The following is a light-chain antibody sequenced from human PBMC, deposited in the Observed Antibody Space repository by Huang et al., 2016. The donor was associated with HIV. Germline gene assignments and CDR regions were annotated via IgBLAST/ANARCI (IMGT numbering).Light chain of an antibody. CDR3: QQYDNWPLT. J-gene: IGKJ5*01. CDR1: HSVSSN. CDR2: GAS. V-gene: IGKV3-15*01. Sequence: ERVMTQSPATLSVAPGERVTLSCRAGHSVSSNLAWYQQKPGQAPRLLIHGASTRATGSPARLSGSGSGTEFTLAISSLQSEDSGVYFCQQYDNWPLTFGQGTRLEIK.